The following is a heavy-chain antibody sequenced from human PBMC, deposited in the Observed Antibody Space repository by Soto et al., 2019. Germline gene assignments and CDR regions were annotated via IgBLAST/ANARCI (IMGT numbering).Heavy chain of an antibody. J-gene: IGHJ5*02. CDR2: LYYSGGT. V-gene: IGHV4-31*03. CDR3: ARAAYGDYGRFNWFDP. Sequence: QVQLQESGPGLVKPSQTLSLTCTVSGGSISSSGYYWSRIRPHPEQGLEWIGNLYYSGGTYYNPSLMSRLTIAIDASNNQFSLKLSAVTAADTAIYYCARAAYGDYGRFNWFDPWGQGNLVSVSS. CDR1: GGSISSSGYY. D-gene: IGHD4-17*01.